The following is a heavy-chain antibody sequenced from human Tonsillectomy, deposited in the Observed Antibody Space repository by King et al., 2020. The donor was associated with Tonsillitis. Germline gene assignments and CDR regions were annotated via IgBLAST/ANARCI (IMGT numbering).Heavy chain of an antibody. Sequence: VQLVESGGGVVQPGRSLRLSCAASGFVFSSYAMHWVRQAPGKGLEWVAVIDYDGRKENYADSVRGRFTISRDNSKNTLYLQMYSLRAEDTAVYYCAKAHGHGFETLDYWGQGPRVTAPS. CDR1: GFVFSSYA. V-gene: IGHV3-30*18. CDR3: AKAHGHGFETLDY. D-gene: IGHD3-16*01. CDR2: IDYDGRKE. J-gene: IGHJ4*02.